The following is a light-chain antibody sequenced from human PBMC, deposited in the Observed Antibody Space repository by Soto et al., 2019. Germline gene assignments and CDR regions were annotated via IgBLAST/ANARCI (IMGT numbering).Light chain of an antibody. Sequence: EIVLTQSPGTLSLSPGERATLSCRASQSVSSTYVAWYQQRPDQTPKLLIYEASTRATGIPDRFSGSGSGTDYTLTIGRLEPDDFAVYYCQQYGNSPQTFGQGTKVDIK. V-gene: IGKV3-20*01. J-gene: IGKJ1*01. CDR2: EAS. CDR1: QSVSSTY. CDR3: QQYGNSPQT.